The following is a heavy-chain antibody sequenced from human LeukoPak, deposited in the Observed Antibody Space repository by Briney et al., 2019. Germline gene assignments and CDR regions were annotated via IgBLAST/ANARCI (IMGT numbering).Heavy chain of an antibody. Sequence: ASVKVSCKASGYTFTGNYMHWVRQAPGQGLEWMGGIIPIFGTANYAQKFQGRVTITADESTSTAYMELSSLRSEDTAVYYCARVRDYRRYYFDYWGQGTLVTVSS. CDR2: IIPIFGTA. CDR3: ARVRDYRRYYFDY. CDR1: GYTFTGNY. D-gene: IGHD4-17*01. V-gene: IGHV1-69*13. J-gene: IGHJ4*02.